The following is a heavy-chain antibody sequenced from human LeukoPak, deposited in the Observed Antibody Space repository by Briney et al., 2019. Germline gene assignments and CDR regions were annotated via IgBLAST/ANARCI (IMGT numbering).Heavy chain of an antibody. CDR2: MNPNSGNT. CDR3: ARPGYCSSTSCPLGDAFDI. Sequence: ASVKVSCKASGYTFTSYDINWVRQATGQGLEWMGWMNPNSGNTGYAQKFQGRVTMTRNTSISTAYMELSSLRSEDTAVYYCARPGYCSSTSCPLGDAFDIWGQGTMVTVSS. CDR1: GYTFTSYD. D-gene: IGHD2-2*01. V-gene: IGHV1-8*01. J-gene: IGHJ3*02.